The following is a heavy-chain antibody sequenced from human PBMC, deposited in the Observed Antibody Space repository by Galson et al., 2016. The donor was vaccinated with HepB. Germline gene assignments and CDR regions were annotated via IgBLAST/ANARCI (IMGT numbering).Heavy chain of an antibody. CDR3: ARAHFAVALGWDY. CDR2: IKQDGSET. Sequence: SLRLSCAASGFTISSYWMNWVHQAPGKGLEWVANIKQDGSETYYVDSVKGRFTISRDNAKNSLYLQMNSLRAEDTAVYYCARAHFAVALGWDYWGQGTQVTVST. V-gene: IGHV3-7*03. CDR1: GFTISSYW. J-gene: IGHJ4*02. D-gene: IGHD6-19*01.